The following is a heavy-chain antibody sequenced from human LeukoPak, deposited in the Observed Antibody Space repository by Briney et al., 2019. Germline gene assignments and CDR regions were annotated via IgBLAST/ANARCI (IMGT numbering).Heavy chain of an antibody. Sequence: SETLSLTCAVYGGSFSGYYWSWIRQPPGKGLEWIGEINHSGSTNYNPSLKSRVTISVDTSKNQFSLKLSSVTAADTAVYYCARGGMEWLRFPNFDYWGRGTLVTVSS. V-gene: IGHV4-34*01. J-gene: IGHJ4*02. D-gene: IGHD5-12*01. CDR3: ARGGMEWLRFPNFDY. CDR1: GGSFSGYY. CDR2: INHSGST.